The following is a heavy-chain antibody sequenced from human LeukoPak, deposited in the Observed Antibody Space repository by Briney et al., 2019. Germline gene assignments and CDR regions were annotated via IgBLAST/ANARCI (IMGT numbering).Heavy chain of an antibody. Sequence: GGSLRLSCAASGFTFDDYAMHWVRHAPGKGLEWVSLISGDGGSTYYADSVKGRFTISRDNSKNSLYLQMNSLRTEDTALYYCAKDKAGGYYYYGMDVWGQGTTVTVAS. CDR1: GFTFDDYA. D-gene: IGHD6-13*01. J-gene: IGHJ6*02. CDR2: ISGDGGST. V-gene: IGHV3-43*02. CDR3: AKDKAGGYYYYGMDV.